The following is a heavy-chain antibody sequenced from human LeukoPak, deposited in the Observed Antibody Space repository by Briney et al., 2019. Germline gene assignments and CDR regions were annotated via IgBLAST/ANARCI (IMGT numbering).Heavy chain of an antibody. J-gene: IGHJ4*02. CDR2: IYPGDFDT. CDR3: ARQNGLASAPDY. CDR1: GFSFTNYW. V-gene: IGHV5-51*01. D-gene: IGHD6-13*01. Sequence: GESLKISCQGSGFSFTNYWIGWVRQMPGKGLEWMGIIYPGDFDTKYGPSFQGQVTISADKPTRTAYLQWSSLKASDTAIYYCARQNGLASAPDYWGQGTLVTVSS.